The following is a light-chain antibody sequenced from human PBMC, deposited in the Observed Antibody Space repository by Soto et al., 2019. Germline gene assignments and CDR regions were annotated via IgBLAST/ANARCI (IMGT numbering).Light chain of an antibody. CDR2: LNRDGSN. CDR1: RGHSNYA. V-gene: IGLV4-69*01. CDR3: QTWGPGIVI. J-gene: IGLJ2*01. Sequence: QSVLTKSPSASASLGASVKRTCTLSRGHSNYAIAWHQQQPEKGHRYLMKLNRDGSNRKGDGIPNRFSGSSSGAERYLTISRLHSEDEADYYCQTWGPGIVIFGGGTEVTGL.